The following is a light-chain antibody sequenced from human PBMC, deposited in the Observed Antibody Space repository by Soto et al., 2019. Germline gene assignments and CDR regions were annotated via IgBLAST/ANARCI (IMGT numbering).Light chain of an antibody. Sequence: DIQMTQSPSTLSASVGDRVTITCRASQSISDSLAWYQQKPGTAPKLLIYHASTLESGVPSRFSGSGSGTEFTLTISSLQPDDFATYYCQQYNSYSFGQGTKVDI. CDR1: QSISDS. J-gene: IGKJ1*01. V-gene: IGKV1-5*01. CDR3: QQYNSYS. CDR2: HAS.